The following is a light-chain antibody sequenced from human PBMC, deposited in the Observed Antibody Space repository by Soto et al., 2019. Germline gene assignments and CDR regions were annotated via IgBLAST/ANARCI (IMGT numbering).Light chain of an antibody. CDR3: MQVLQTPYT. V-gene: IGKV2-28*01. CDR2: VGS. J-gene: IGKJ2*01. CDR1: QSLLHNSGYNY. Sequence: EIVVTQAPLSLPGTPGEPASISCRSSQSLLHNSGYNYLDWHVQKPGQSPQLLIFVGSIRASGVTDRFSSRASGTDHTLTISRVEAEDVGVYYCMQVLQTPYTFGRGNKLEIK.